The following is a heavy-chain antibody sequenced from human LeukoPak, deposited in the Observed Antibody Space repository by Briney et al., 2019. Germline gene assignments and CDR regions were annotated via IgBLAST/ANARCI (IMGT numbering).Heavy chain of an antibody. J-gene: IGHJ4*02. Sequence: ASVKVSCKASGYTFISYGVSWVRQAPGQGLEWMGWISTYGGSTNYAQKLQGRVTVTTDTPTSTVYMGLRSLRSDDTAVYYCARPNTEANGYYFDYWGQGTLVTVSS. V-gene: IGHV1-18*01. CDR2: ISTYGGST. CDR3: ARPNTEANGYYFDY. D-gene: IGHD5-18*01. CDR1: GYTFISYG.